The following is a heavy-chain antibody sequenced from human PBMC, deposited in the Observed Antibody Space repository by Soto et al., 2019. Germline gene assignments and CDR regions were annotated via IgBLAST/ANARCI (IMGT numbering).Heavy chain of an antibody. Sequence: EGSVKVSCKASGYTFTSYGISWVRQAPGQGLEWMGWISAYNGNTNYAQKLQGRVTMTTDTSTSTACMELRSLRSDDTAVYYCARDAAAARPWDLDYWGQGTLVTVSS. D-gene: IGHD6-6*01. J-gene: IGHJ4*02. CDR2: ISAYNGNT. CDR3: ARDAAAARPWDLDY. V-gene: IGHV1-18*01. CDR1: GYTFTSYG.